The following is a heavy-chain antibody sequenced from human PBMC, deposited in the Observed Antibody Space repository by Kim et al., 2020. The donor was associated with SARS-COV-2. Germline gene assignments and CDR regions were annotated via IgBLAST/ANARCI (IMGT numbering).Heavy chain of an antibody. V-gene: IGHV4-61*01. CDR1: GGSVSSGSHY. CDR3: ARDSAAAGNDYYYYGMDV. Sequence: ETLSLTCTVSGGSVSSGSHYWSWIRQPPGKGLEWIGHIYYSGSTNYNSSLQSRVTISVDTSKNQFSLKLRSVTAADTAVYYCARDSAAAGNDYYYYGMDVWGQGTTVTVSS. CDR2: IYYSGST. D-gene: IGHD6-13*01. J-gene: IGHJ6*02.